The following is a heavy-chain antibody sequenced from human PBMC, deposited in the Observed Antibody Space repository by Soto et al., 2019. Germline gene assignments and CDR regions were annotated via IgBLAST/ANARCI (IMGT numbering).Heavy chain of an antibody. D-gene: IGHD2-15*01. V-gene: IGHV4-31*03. Sequence: PSDPLCQTFSVAGGSTSRGGYYCRWFRKHPGKGLEWIGYIYYSGSTYYNPALKSRVTISVDTSKNQCSLKLSSVTAADTAVYYCARGSGSRHSFSWFDPWGQGTLVTVSS. CDR3: ARGSGSRHSFSWFDP. J-gene: IGHJ5*02. CDR2: IYYSGST. CDR1: GGSTSRGGYY.